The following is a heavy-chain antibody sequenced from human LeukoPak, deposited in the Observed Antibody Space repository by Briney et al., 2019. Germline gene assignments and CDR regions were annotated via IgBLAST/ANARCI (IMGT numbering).Heavy chain of an antibody. CDR3: ARDEVAGNNWFDP. J-gene: IGHJ5*02. Sequence: PSETLSLTCTVSGGSISSSSYYWGWIRQPPGKGLEWIGSIYYSGSTYYNPSLKSRVTTSVDTSKNQFSLKLSSVTAADTAVYYCARDEVAGNNWFDPWGQGTLVTVSS. CDR2: IYYSGST. CDR1: GGSISSSSYY. D-gene: IGHD6-19*01. V-gene: IGHV4-39*02.